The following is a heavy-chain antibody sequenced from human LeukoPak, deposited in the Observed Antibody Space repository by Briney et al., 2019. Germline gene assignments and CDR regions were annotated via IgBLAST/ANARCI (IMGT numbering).Heavy chain of an antibody. CDR1: GFTFSSYS. Sequence: GGSLRLSCAASGFTFSSYSMNWVRQAPGKGLEWISYISTSGSTIYYADSVKGRFTISRDNANKSLYLQMDSLRAEDTAVYYCARRLWDNGGNFDYWGQGTLVTGSS. CDR3: ARRLWDNGGNFDY. D-gene: IGHD4-23*01. CDR2: ISTSGSTI. J-gene: IGHJ4*02. V-gene: IGHV3-48*01.